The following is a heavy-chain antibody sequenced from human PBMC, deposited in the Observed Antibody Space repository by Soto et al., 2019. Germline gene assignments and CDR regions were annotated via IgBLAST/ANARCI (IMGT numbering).Heavy chain of an antibody. J-gene: IGHJ4*02. CDR1: GFTFNAYG. CDR3: ARGIDNLDY. CDR2: IWDDGNRK. D-gene: IGHD1-26*01. Sequence: GGSLRLSCAASGFTFNAYGMHWVRQAPGKGLEWVAIIWDDGNRKYYADSVRGRFTISRDNSKNTLDLQMNSLRAEDTAIYCCARGIDNLDYWGQGA. V-gene: IGHV3-33*01.